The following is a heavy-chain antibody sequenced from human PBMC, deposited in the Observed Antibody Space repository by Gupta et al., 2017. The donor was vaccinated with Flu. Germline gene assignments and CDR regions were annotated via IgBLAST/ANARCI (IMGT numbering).Heavy chain of an antibody. V-gene: IGHV1-2*02. Sequence: QVQLVQSGAEVKKPGASVKVSCKASGYTFTGYYMHWVRQAPGQGLEWMGWINPNSGGTNYAQKFQGRVTMTRDTSISTAYMELSRLTSDDTAVYYCAIGDLAYTSSTPFDIWGQGTMVTVSS. CDR3: AIGDLAYTSSTPFDI. CDR2: INPNSGGT. CDR1: GYTFTGYY. J-gene: IGHJ3*02. D-gene: IGHD6-6*01.